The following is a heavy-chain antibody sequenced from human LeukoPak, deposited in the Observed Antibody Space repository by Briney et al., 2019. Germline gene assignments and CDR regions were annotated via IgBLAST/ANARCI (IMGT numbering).Heavy chain of an antibody. D-gene: IGHD1-26*01. V-gene: IGHV1-69*13. J-gene: IGHJ4*02. CDR1: GGTFSSYA. CDR2: IIPIFGTA. Sequence: AASVKVSCKASGGTFSSYAISWVRQAPGQGLEWMGGIIPIFGTANYAQKFQGRVTITADESTSTAYMELSSLRSEDTAVYYCARGAVGAILVWGQGTLVTVSS. CDR3: ARGAVGAILV.